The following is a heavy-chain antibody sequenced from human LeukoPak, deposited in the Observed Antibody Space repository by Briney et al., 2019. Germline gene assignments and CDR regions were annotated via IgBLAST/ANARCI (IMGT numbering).Heavy chain of an antibody. CDR3: ARDTMGWNYYGLDV. J-gene: IGHJ6*02. CDR2: ISNSGSLI. CDR1: GLTFSIFE. V-gene: IGHV3-48*03. Sequence: GGSLRLSCAASGLTFSIFEMHWVRQAPGKGLEWISYISNSGSLIYYADSVEGRFTISRDNAANSLFLQMNSLRAEDTAIYYCARDTMGWNYYGLDVWGQGTTVTVSS. D-gene: IGHD3-10*01.